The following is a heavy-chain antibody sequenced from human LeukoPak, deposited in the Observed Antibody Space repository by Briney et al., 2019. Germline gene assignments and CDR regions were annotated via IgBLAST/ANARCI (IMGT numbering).Heavy chain of an antibody. CDR2: ISGSGGST. V-gene: IGHV3-23*01. J-gene: IGHJ4*02. Sequence: PGGTLRLSCAASGFTFSSYGMSWVRQAPGKGLEWVSAISGSGGSTYYADSVKGRFTISRDNSKNTLYLQMNSLRAEDTAVYYCAKDRETQLLWLDYWGQGTLVTVSS. CDR1: GFTFSSYG. CDR3: AKDRETQLLWLDY. D-gene: IGHD2-2*01.